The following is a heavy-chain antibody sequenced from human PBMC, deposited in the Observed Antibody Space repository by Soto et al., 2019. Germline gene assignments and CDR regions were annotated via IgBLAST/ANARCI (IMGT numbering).Heavy chain of an antibody. CDR3: ARADPDASVGY. CDR2: ISYSGST. J-gene: IGHJ4*02. CDR1: GGSMSSYY. Sequence: SETLSLTCTVSGGSMSSYYLTWLRQSPGRGLEWIGYISYSGSTYYNPSLKSRVTISADTSKNQFSLRMNSMIAADTAVYYCARADPDASVGYWGQGTLVTVSS. D-gene: IGHD2-15*01. V-gene: IGHV4-59*01.